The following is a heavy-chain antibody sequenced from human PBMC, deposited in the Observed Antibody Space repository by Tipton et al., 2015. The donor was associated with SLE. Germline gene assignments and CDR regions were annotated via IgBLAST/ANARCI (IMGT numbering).Heavy chain of an antibody. Sequence: QLVQSGAEVKKPGASVKVSCKASGYTFTGYYMHWVRQAPGQGLEWMGRINPNSGGTNYAQKFQGRVTMTRDTSISTAYMELSRLRSDDTAVYYCARDLIWETLPGMDVWGQGTTVTVSS. CDR1: GYTFTGYY. CDR3: ARDLIWETLPGMDV. CDR2: INPNSGGT. D-gene: IGHD1-26*01. J-gene: IGHJ6*02. V-gene: IGHV1-2*06.